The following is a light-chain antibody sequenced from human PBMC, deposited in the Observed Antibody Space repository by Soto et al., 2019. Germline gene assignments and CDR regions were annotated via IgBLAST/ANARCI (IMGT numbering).Light chain of an antibody. CDR1: SSDVGSYNL. CDR3: CSYAGSSRV. V-gene: IGLV2-23*01. CDR2: EGS. J-gene: IGLJ3*02. Sequence: QPASVSGSPGQSITISCTGTSSDVGSYNLVSWYQQHPGKAPKLMIYEGSKRPSGVSNRFSGSKSGKTASLTSSGLQAEDEADYYCCSYAGSSRVFGGGTKLTVL.